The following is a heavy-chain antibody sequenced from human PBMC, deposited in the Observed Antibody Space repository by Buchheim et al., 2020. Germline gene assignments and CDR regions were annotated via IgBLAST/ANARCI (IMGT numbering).Heavy chain of an antibody. J-gene: IGHJ6*03. Sequence: QVQLVQSGAEVKKPGSSVKVSCKASGGTFSSYAISWVRQAPGQGLEWMGGIIPIFGTANYAQKFQGRVTITADESTSTAYMELSSLRSEDTAVYYCARGKRDIVVVPAAPGDYYYMDVWGKGTT. CDR1: GGTFSSYA. V-gene: IGHV1-69*01. CDR3: ARGKRDIVVVPAAPGDYYYMDV. D-gene: IGHD2-2*01. CDR2: IIPIFGTA.